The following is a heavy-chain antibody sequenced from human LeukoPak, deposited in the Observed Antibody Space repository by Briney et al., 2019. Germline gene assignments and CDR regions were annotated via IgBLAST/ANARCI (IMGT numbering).Heavy chain of an antibody. D-gene: IGHD6-13*01. CDR2: IDYSEST. CDR3: ARGLRLSAAGTNFDS. V-gene: IGHV4-59*01. Sequence: SETLSLTCTVSGGSISRYYWSWIRRSPVRGLEWIGYIDYSESTNYNPSLKSRVSISVDTSKNQFSLKLSSVTAADTAVYYCARGLRLSAAGTNFDSWGQGTLVTVSS. J-gene: IGHJ4*02. CDR1: GGSISRYY.